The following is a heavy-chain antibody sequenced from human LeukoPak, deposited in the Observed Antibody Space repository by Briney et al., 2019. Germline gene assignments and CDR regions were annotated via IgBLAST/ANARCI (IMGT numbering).Heavy chain of an antibody. D-gene: IGHD3-9*01. CDR2: IESDGSST. V-gene: IGHV3-74*01. J-gene: IGHJ3*02. CDR1: GSTFSNYW. CDR3: ARSYYDILTGYWVDDTFDI. Sequence: PGGSLRLSCAASGSTFSNYWMHWVRQGPGKGLEWVSRIESDGSSTSYADSVKGRFTISRDNAKNTLYLQMNSLRAEDTAVYYCARSYYDILTGYWVDDTFDIWGQGTKVTVSS.